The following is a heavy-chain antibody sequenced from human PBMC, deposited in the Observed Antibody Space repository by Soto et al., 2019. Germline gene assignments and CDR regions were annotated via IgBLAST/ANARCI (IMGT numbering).Heavy chain of an antibody. J-gene: IGHJ2*01. CDR3: AKNRGSGSYTNWNFDV. Sequence: GGSLRLSCAVSGLTFSSHYMTWVRQAPGKGLEWVASIKPDGSESYYVDSVEGRFTLSRDNAKNSLYLEMNSLRADDTAVYYCAKNRGSGSYTNWNFDVWGRGTLVTVSS. CDR2: IKPDGSES. CDR1: GLTFSSHY. D-gene: IGHD1-26*01. V-gene: IGHV3-7*03.